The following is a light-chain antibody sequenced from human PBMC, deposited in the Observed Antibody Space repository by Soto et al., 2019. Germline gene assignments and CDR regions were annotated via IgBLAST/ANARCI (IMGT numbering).Light chain of an antibody. CDR3: QSYDDSLSVHYV. J-gene: IGLJ1*01. V-gene: IGLV1-40*01. Sequence: QAVVTQPPSVSGAPGQRVTISCTGSSSNIGSTYDVQWYQQLPGTAPKLLIHGNTDRPSGVPDRFSGSKSGTSASLAITGLQADDEDDYYCQSYDDSLSVHYVFGTGTKLTVL. CDR1: SSNIGSTYD. CDR2: GNT.